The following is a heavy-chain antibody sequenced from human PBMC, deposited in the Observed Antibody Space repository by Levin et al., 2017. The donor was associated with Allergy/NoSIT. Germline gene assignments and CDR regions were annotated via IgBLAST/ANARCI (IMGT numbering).Heavy chain of an antibody. J-gene: IGHJ5*02. CDR2: IFYDGNKK. Sequence: GGSPRLSCAASGFTFSSYSMYWVRQAPGKGLEWVAVIFYDGNKKYYADSVEGRFTISRDNSKTTLYLQMNSLRAEDTAVYYCARDRITMVRGVPDLWGQGILVTVSS. V-gene: IGHV3-30-3*01. CDR1: GFTFSSYS. D-gene: IGHD3-10*01. CDR3: ARDRITMVRGVPDL.